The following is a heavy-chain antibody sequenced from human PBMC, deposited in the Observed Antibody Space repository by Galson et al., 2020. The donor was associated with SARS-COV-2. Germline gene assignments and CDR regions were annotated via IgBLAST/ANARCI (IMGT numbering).Heavy chain of an antibody. V-gene: IGHV3-33*01. CDR2: IWYDGRNK. J-gene: IGHJ6*02. CDR3: AGGYSYYYGMDV. Sequence: PGGSLRLSCAASGFTFSSYGMHWVRQAPGKGLEWVAVIWYDGRNKYYADSVKGRLTISRDNSKNTLYLQMNSLRAEDTAVYYCAGGYSYYYGMDVWGQGTTVTVSS. CDR1: GFTFSSYG. D-gene: IGHD3-10*01.